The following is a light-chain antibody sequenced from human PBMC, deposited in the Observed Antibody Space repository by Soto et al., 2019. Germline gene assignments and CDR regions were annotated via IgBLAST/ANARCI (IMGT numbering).Light chain of an antibody. CDR1: QTINNF. CDR3: QHRSTGT. Sequence: EVVLTQSPATLSLSPGERATLSCRASQTINNFLAWYQQKPGQAPRLLIYDASSRAAGVPGRFSGSGSGTDFTLTITSLEPEDFALYHCQHRSTGTFGGGTKV. CDR2: DAS. J-gene: IGKJ4*01. V-gene: IGKV3-11*01.